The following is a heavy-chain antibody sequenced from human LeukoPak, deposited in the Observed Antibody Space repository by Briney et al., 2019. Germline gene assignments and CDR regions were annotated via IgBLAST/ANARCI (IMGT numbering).Heavy chain of an antibody. D-gene: IGHD3-3*01. CDR3: ARDNWSGYYSLTNGWFDP. J-gene: IGHJ5*02. CDR1: GYSISSGYY. Sequence: KPSETLSLTCTVSGYSISSGYYWGWIRQPPGKGLEWIGSIYHSGSTYYNPSLKSRITISVDTSKNQFSLKLSSVTAADTAVYYCARDNWSGYYSLTNGWFDPWGQGTLVTVSS. V-gene: IGHV4-38-2*02. CDR2: IYHSGST.